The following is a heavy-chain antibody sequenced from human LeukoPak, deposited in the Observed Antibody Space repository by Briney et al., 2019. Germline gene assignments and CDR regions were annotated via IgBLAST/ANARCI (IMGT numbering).Heavy chain of an antibody. CDR3: ARDGSSGNLD. Sequence: QPGGSLRLSCAASGFTLSSYWMHWVRQAPGEGVGGVSRINHDGSSTSYADSVKGRFTISRDNAKNTLYLQMNSLRAEDTAVYYCARDGSSGNLDWGQGTLVTVSS. CDR2: INHDGSST. CDR1: GFTLSSYW. D-gene: IGHD3-22*01. V-gene: IGHV3-74*01. J-gene: IGHJ4*02.